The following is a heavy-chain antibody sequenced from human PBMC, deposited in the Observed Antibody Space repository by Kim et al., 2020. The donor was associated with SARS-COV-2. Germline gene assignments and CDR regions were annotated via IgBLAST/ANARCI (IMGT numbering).Heavy chain of an antibody. Sequence: GGSLRLSCAASGFTFSNAWMSWVRQAPGKGLEWVGRIKSKTDGGTTDYAAPVKGRFTISRDDSKNTLYLQMNSLKTEDTAVYYCGYCSSTSCYGTPHNYYYYGMDVWGQGTTVTVSS. CDR3: GYCSSTSCYGTPHNYYYYGMDV. D-gene: IGHD2-2*01. J-gene: IGHJ6*02. CDR2: IKSKTDGGTT. CDR1: GFTFSNAW. V-gene: IGHV3-15*01.